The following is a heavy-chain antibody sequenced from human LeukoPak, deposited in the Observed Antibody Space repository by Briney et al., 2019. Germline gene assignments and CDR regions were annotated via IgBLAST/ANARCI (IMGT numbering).Heavy chain of an antibody. Sequence: GGSLRLSCAASGFTFSSYWMSWVRQAPGKELEWVANIKEDGSDKYYVDSVKGRFTTSRDNAKNSLYLQMNSLRAEDTAVYYCARMRDGYMGRYYFDYWGQGTLVTVSS. CDR1: GFTFSSYW. D-gene: IGHD5-24*01. CDR3: ARMRDGYMGRYYFDY. J-gene: IGHJ4*02. CDR2: IKEDGSDK. V-gene: IGHV3-7*04.